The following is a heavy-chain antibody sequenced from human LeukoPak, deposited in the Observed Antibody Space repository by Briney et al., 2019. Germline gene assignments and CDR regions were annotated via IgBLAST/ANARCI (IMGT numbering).Heavy chain of an antibody. CDR3: ARDGLDGVEALNYFDY. Sequence: EASVKVSCKASGYTFTGYYMHWVRQAPGQGLEWMGCINPNSGGTNYAQKFQGRVTMTRDTSISTAYMELSRLRSDDTAVYYCARDGLDGVEALNYFDYWGQGTLVTVSS. V-gene: IGHV1-2*02. J-gene: IGHJ4*02. CDR2: INPNSGGT. CDR1: GYTFTGYY. D-gene: IGHD2-8*01.